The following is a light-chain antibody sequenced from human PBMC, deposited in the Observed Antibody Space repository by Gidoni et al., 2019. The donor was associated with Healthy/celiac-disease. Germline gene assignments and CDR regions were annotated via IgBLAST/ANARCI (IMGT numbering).Light chain of an antibody. V-gene: IGKV3-11*01. J-gene: IGKJ1*01. CDR3: QQRRDWPRT. CDR2: DAS. Sequence: EIASTQAPATLSLSQGERANLSCRASQSVSTSLSWYQQKPCQPPRLLRYDASNRATGIPARFSGSGSGTDFTLTISSLGPEDFAVYYCQQRRDWPRTFGQGTKVEIK. CDR1: QSVSTS.